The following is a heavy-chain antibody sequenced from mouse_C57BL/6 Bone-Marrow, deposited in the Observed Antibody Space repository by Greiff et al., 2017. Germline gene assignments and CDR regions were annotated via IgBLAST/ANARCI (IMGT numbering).Heavy chain of an antibody. CDR3: AKSPLLLSMDY. Sequence: VQLQQPGAELVKPGASVKLSCKASGYTFTSYWMHWVKQRPGQGLEWIGMIHPNSGSTNYNEKFKSKATLTVDKSSSTAYMQLSSLTSEDSAVYYCAKSPLLLSMDYWGQGTSVTVSS. J-gene: IGHJ4*01. CDR1: GYTFTSYW. D-gene: IGHD1-1*01. V-gene: IGHV1-64*01. CDR2: IHPNSGST.